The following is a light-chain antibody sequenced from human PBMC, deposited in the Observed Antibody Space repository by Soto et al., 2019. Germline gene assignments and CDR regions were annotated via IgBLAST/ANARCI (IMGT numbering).Light chain of an antibody. J-gene: IGLJ3*02. V-gene: IGLV2-14*01. CDR2: GVN. Sequence: SALPQPASVSGSPGQSITVSCTGSSRDFGDDKYVSWYQQQPGKGPNLLIYGVNSRPSGISNRFSGSQSGNTASLTISGLQVEDEAEYFCGSFTTSRIWVFGGGTKLTVL. CDR3: GSFTTSRIWV. CDR1: SRDFGDDKY.